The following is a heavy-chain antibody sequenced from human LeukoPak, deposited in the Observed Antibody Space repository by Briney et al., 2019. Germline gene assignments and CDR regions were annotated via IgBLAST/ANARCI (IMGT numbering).Heavy chain of an antibody. CDR2: INHSGST. J-gene: IGHJ4*02. Sequence: PSETLSLTCAVYGGSFSGYYLSWLRQPPGKGLEWVGEINHSGSTNYNPSLKSLVTISVDTSKNQFSLKLSSVTAADTAVYYGAGQTCGGECPIDYWGQGTLVTVSS. D-gene: IGHD2-21*01. CDR1: GGSFSGYY. V-gene: IGHV4-34*01. CDR3: AGQTCGGECPIDY.